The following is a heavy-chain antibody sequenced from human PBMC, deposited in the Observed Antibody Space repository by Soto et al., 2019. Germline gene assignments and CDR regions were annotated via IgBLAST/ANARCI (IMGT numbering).Heavy chain of an antibody. CDR1: GYTFTSYA. J-gene: IGHJ5*02. Sequence: ASVKVSCKASGYTFTSYAMHWVRQAPGQRLEWMGWINAGNGNTKYSQKFQGRVTITRDTSASTAYMELCSLRSEDTAVYYCARYRFARVTAGWFDPWGQGTLVTVSS. D-gene: IGHD6-19*01. CDR3: ARYRFARVTAGWFDP. V-gene: IGHV1-3*01. CDR2: INAGNGNT.